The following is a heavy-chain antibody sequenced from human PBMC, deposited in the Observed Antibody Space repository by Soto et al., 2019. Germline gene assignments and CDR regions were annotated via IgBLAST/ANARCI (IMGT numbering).Heavy chain of an antibody. D-gene: IGHD6-19*01. Sequence: EVQLLESGGGLVRPGGSLRLSCVASGFTFRNFAMGWVRQAPGRGLEWVSHISGLGRTIYYADSVKGRFTISRDNSKNTLYLQMDSLRAEDTAVYYCVKDYIAVAGKGYYDSWGQGTLVTVSS. CDR1: GFTFRNFA. J-gene: IGHJ4*02. V-gene: IGHV3-23*01. CDR3: VKDYIAVAGKGYYDS. CDR2: ISGLGRTI.